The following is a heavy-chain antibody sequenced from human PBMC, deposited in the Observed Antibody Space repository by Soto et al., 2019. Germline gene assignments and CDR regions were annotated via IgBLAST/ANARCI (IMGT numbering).Heavy chain of an antibody. CDR2: IYNSGDT. Sequence: PTKTLSLTCTFSVASLSRGTDSWSWIRQAPGKAPEWIGFIYNSGDTYYNPSLKSRLTLSVDRSRNQFSVKLTSVTAADTAVYFCARDYRTSDGRHFDYLGQGSLVTVSS. D-gene: IGHD3-16*02. V-gene: IGHV4-30-2*01. CDR3: ARDYRTSDGRHFDY. CDR1: VASLSRGTDS. J-gene: IGHJ4*02.